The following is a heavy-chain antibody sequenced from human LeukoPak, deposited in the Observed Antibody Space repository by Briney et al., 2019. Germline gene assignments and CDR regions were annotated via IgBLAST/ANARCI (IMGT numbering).Heavy chain of an antibody. D-gene: IGHD1-26*01. J-gene: IGHJ4*02. CDR3: ARDLTVGPTTDYFDY. CDR1: GFTFTHYA. V-gene: IGHV3-30*03. CDR2: IFYDGTIQ. Sequence: GGSLRLSCAASGFTFTHYAMHWVRQTPGKGLEWVAVIFYDGTIQYYSDPVRGRLIVSRDNSKNTLYLQMNSLRAEDTAVYYCARDLTVGPTTDYFDYWGQGTLVTVSS.